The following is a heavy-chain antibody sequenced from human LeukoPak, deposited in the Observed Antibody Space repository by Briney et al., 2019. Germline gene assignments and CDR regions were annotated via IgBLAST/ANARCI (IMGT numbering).Heavy chain of an antibody. D-gene: IGHD5-12*01. CDR1: GYTFTGYY. J-gene: IGHJ5*02. CDR3: ARAEGLLVAFDP. CDR2: INPNSGNT. Sequence: ASVKVSCKASGYTFTGYYMHWVRQAPGQGLEWMGWINPNSGNTGYAQKFQGRVTMTRNTSISTAYMELSSLRSEDTAVYYCARAEGLLVAFDPWGQGTLVTVSS. V-gene: IGHV1-8*02.